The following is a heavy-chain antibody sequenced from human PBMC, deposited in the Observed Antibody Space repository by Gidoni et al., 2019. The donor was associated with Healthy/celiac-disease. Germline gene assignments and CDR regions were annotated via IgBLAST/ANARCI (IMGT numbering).Heavy chain of an antibody. CDR3: ARSSWFRYYYYGMDV. V-gene: IGHV4-39*01. Sequence: QLQLPASGPGLVNPSETLSLTCTVPGGSISSSSYYWGWIRQPPGKGLEWIGSIYYSGSTYYYPSLKSRVTISVDTSKNQFSLKLSSVTAADTAVYYCARSSWFRYYYYGMDVWGQGTTVTVSS. J-gene: IGHJ6*02. CDR1: GGSISSSSYY. CDR2: IYYSGST. D-gene: IGHD6-13*01.